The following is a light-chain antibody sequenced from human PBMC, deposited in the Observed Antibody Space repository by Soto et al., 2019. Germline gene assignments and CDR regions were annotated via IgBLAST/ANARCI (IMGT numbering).Light chain of an antibody. CDR2: DTS. CDR3: QQYNNWPPIT. J-gene: IGKJ5*01. CDR1: QGISTW. V-gene: IGKV3-15*01. Sequence: MTPSPSSVSASVGDRVTITCRASQGISTWLAWYQQKPGQAPRLLIYDTSTRAAGIPARFSGSGSGTEFTLTISSLQSEDFAVYYCQQYNNWPPITFGQGTRLEIK.